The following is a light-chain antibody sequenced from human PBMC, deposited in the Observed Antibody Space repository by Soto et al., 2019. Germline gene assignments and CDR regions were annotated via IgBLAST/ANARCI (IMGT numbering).Light chain of an antibody. CDR2: EVS. V-gene: IGLV2-14*01. J-gene: IGLJ1*01. CDR3: SSYTSTTNFGV. Sequence: QSVLTQPASVSGSPGQSITISCTGTSSDVGGYDYVSWYQHHPGKAPKLMIYEVSNRPSGVSNRFSGSKSDNAASLTISGLQAEDGANYYCSSYTSTTNFGVFGTGTKVTVL. CDR1: SSDVGGYDY.